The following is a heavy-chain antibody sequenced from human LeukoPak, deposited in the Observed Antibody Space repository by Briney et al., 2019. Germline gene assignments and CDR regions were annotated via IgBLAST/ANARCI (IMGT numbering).Heavy chain of an antibody. J-gene: IGHJ5*02. D-gene: IGHD3-3*01. V-gene: IGHV3-30*02. CDR1: GFTFSSYG. Sequence: GGSLRLSCAASGFTFSSYGMHWVRQAPGKGLEWVAFIRYDGSNKYYADSVKGRFTISRDNSKNTLYLQMNSLRAEDTAVYYCARGSPYYDFWSGYSPANWFDPWGQGTLVTVSS. CDR2: IRYDGSNK. CDR3: ARGSPYYDFWSGYSPANWFDP.